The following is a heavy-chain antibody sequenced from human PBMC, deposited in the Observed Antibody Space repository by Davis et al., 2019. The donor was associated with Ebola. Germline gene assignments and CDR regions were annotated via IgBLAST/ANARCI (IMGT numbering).Heavy chain of an antibody. V-gene: IGHV1-46*01. J-gene: IGHJ4*02. CDR1: GYTFTNYL. D-gene: IGHD3-10*01. Sequence: ASVKVSCKASGYTFTNYLISWVRQAPGQGLEWMGLVNPSGGTTSYAQKFQGRVTMTRDTSISTAYMELSSLRSDDTAVYYCARDPGGTYYREYFDSWGQGTLLTVS. CDR2: VNPSGGTT. CDR3: ARDPGGTYYREYFDS.